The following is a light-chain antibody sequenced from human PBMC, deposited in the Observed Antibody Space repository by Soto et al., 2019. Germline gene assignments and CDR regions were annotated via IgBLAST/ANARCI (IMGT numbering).Light chain of an antibody. CDR3: HQYGSTPFT. J-gene: IGKJ3*01. CDR2: GAS. Sequence: EIVLTQSPGTLSLSPGDRATLSCRASQSVSTNYLAWYQQSLGQAPRLLIYGASSRATGIPDRFSGNGSGTDFPLTISRLEPEDFEVYYCHQYGSTPFTFGPGTKVDIK. V-gene: IGKV3-20*01. CDR1: QSVSTNY.